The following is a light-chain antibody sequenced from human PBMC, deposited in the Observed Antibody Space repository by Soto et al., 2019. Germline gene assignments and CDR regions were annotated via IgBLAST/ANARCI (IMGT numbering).Light chain of an antibody. CDR2: DAS. Sequence: EIVLTQSPDTLSLSPGERATLSCRASQSISNYVAWYQQKPGQTPRLLIYDASTRATDIPARFSGSGSGTDFTLTISSLLSEDFAVYYCHQYYKWPLTFGGGTKVDIK. V-gene: IGKV3-15*01. CDR3: HQYYKWPLT. J-gene: IGKJ4*01. CDR1: QSISNY.